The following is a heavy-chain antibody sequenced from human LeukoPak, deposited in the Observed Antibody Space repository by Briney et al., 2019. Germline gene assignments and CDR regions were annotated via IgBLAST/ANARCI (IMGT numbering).Heavy chain of an antibody. Sequence: GGSLRLSCTASGFTFNSYAMSWVRQAPGKGLEWVSGISGSGGSTNYADSVKGRFTISRDNSKNTLYLQMNSLRAEDTALYYCAKAPSGGAVYYFDYWGQRTLVTVSS. CDR3: AKAPSGGAVYYFDY. V-gene: IGHV3-23*01. J-gene: IGHJ4*02. CDR1: GFTFNSYA. CDR2: ISGSGGST. D-gene: IGHD6-25*01.